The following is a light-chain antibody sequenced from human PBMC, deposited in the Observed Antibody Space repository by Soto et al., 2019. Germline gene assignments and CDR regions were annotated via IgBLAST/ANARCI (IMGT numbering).Light chain of an antibody. V-gene: IGKV3D-15*01. Sequence: EVLMTQSPATLSVSPGERVTLSCRASQSININLAWYQQKPGQAPRVLIYGASSRASGIPDRFSGSGSGTDFTLTISRLEHDDFAIYYCQQYHSWPPLTFGGRTRVEIK. CDR3: QQYHSWPPLT. J-gene: IGKJ4*01. CDR2: GAS. CDR1: QSININ.